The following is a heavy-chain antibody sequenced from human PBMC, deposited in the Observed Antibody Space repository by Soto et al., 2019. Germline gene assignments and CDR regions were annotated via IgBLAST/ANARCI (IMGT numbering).Heavy chain of an antibody. J-gene: IGHJ4*02. Sequence: QMQLVQSGPEVKKPGTSVKVSCKASGFTFTSSAMQWVRQARGQRLEWIGWIVVGSGNTNYAQKFQEGVTITRDMSKRTAYRERSRLRAEDKAVYYCAAVRGGFDYWGQGTLVTVSS. D-gene: IGHD3-10*01. V-gene: IGHV1-58*02. CDR3: AAVRGGFDY. CDR1: GFTFTSSA. CDR2: IVVGSGNT.